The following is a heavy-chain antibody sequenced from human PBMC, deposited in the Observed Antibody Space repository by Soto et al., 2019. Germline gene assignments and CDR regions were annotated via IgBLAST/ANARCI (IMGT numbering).Heavy chain of an antibody. J-gene: IGHJ4*02. CDR1: DFDLSRYG. D-gene: IGHD2-15*01. V-gene: IGHV3-30*18. CDR2: SSYDGRET. CDR3: EEVAGWHFLKFKN. Sequence: GVSLRLSYAASDFDLSRYGRHWVRQAPGKGLEWVAASSYDGRETFYADSAKGRFTVSKEMSKNTAFLQMNALRHADTDVYFCEEVAGWHFLKFKNWGQGS.